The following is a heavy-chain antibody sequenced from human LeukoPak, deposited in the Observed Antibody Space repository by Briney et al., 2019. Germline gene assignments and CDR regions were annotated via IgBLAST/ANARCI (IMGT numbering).Heavy chain of an antibody. CDR2: ISYDGSNK. CDR3: AKVLAVVDY. J-gene: IGHJ4*02. CDR1: GFTFSSYG. D-gene: IGHD6-19*01. V-gene: IGHV3-30*18. Sequence: PGRSLRLSCAASGFTFSSYGMHWVRQAPGKGLEWVAVISYDGSNKYYADSVKGRFTISRDNSKNTLYLQMNSLRAEDTAVYYCAKVLAVVDYWGQGTLVTVSS.